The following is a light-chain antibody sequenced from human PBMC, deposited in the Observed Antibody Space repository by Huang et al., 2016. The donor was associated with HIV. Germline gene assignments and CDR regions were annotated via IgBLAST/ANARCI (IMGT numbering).Light chain of an antibody. CDR3: QQYGSSPPLT. V-gene: IGKV3-20*01. CDR1: QSVSSSY. J-gene: IGKJ4*01. CDR2: SAS. Sequence: EIVLTQSPATLSLSPGARATLSCGASQSVSSSYLAWYQQKPGQAPRLLIYSASSRATGIPDRFSGSGSGTDFTLTISRLEPEDFAVYYCQQYGSSPPLTFGGGTKVEIK.